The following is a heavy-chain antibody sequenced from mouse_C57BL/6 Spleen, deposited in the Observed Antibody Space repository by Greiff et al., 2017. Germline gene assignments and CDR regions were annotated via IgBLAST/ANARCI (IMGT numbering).Heavy chain of an antibody. CDR1: GYPITSDY. Sequence: EVQGVESGPGLAKPSQTLSLTCSVTGYPITSDYWNWIRKFPGNKLEYMGYISYSGSTYSKPSLKSRISITRDTSKNQYYLQLNSVTTVDPATYYCARWRGDGGRYFDVWGTGTTVTVSS. V-gene: IGHV3-8*01. D-gene: IGHD3-3*01. CDR3: ARWRGDGGRYFDV. J-gene: IGHJ1*03. CDR2: ISYSGST.